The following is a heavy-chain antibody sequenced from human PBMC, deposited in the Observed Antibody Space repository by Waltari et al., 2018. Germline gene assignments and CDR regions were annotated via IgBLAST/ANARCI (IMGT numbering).Heavy chain of an antibody. CDR1: GFDFSNAW. J-gene: IGHJ6*02. Sequence: EMQVVESGGDLVQPGGSLRLSCAASGFDFSNAWMDWVRQAPGKGLEWLANIKGDGSEKYYVDSVKGRFIISRDNTMNLLYLQMNSLRAEDTAVYYCSESLNVWGQGTTVIVSS. CDR2: IKGDGSEK. V-gene: IGHV3-7*01. CDR3: SESLNV.